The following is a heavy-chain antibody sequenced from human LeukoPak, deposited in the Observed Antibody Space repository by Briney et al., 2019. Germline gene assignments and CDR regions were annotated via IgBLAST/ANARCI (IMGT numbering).Heavy chain of an antibody. CDR3: ATDHSITMVRGVD. Sequence: GGSLRLSCAASGFTFSSYEMNWVRQAPGKGLEWVSYISSSGSTIYYADSVKGRFTISRDNAKNSLYLQMNSLRAEDTAVYYCATDHSITMVRGVDWGQGTLVTVSS. J-gene: IGHJ4*02. CDR2: ISSSGSTI. V-gene: IGHV3-48*03. CDR1: GFTFSSYE. D-gene: IGHD3-10*01.